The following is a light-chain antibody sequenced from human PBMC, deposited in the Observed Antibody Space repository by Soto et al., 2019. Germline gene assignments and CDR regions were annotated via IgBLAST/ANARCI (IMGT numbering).Light chain of an antibody. CDR3: QQTFSSPRT. Sequence: DTQMTQSPSSLAASVGDRVTITCRASQNVRSYLNWYQQKPGKAPNLLIYETSTLQSGVQSRFSGDGYGTDFTLSISSLQPEDFAIYYCQQTFSSPRTFGQGTKVEI. V-gene: IGKV1-39*01. CDR2: ETS. CDR1: QNVRSY. J-gene: IGKJ1*01.